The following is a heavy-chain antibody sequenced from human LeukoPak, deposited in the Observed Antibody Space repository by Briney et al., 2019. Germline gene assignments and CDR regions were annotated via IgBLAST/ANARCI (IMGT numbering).Heavy chain of an antibody. D-gene: IGHD5-24*01. V-gene: IGHV6-1*01. Sequence: SQTLSLTCAISGDSVSSNSAVWHWIRKSPSRGLEWLGRTYYRSKWYNEYAVSVKSRIIINPDTSKNQFSLQLNSVTPEDTAVYYCARQFANYMAYWGQGTLVTVSS. CDR2: TYYRSKWYN. CDR3: ARQFANYMAY. J-gene: IGHJ4*02. CDR1: GDSVSSNSAV.